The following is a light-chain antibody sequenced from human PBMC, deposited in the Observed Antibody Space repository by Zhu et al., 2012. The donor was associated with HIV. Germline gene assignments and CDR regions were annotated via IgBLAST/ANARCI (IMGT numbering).Light chain of an antibody. Sequence: EILLTQSPATLSLSPGQRATLSCRASQSVGNHLAWYQQKPGQTPRLLIYYASTRATDIPAKFSASGSGTDFTLTISRLEPEDFAVYYCQQYGSSPLTFGGGTRVEIK. CDR3: QQYGSSPLT. CDR2: YAS. J-gene: IGKJ4*01. V-gene: IGKV3-11*01. CDR1: QSVGNH.